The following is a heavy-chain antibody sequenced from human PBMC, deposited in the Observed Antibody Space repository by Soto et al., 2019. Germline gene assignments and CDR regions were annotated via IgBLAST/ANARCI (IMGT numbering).Heavy chain of an antibody. CDR3: AKDFSTSRANRFER. V-gene: IGHV3-23*01. Sequence: PGWSLRLSCAASGFTFSSYTMSWVRQAPGKGLEWVSTISNSDGSTFYADSMKGRFTIFRDNSKDTLYLQMNSLRADDTAVYYCAKDFSTSRANRFERWGKGTPVTVS. CDR1: GFTFSSYT. J-gene: IGHJ5*02. D-gene: IGHD6-13*01. CDR2: ISNSDGST.